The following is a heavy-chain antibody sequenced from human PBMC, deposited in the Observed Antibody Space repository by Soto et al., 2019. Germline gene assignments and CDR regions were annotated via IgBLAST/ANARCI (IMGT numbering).Heavy chain of an antibody. CDR3: AVGLFWSGYYGIPDDY. Sequence: ASVKVSCKASGYTFTSYDINWVRQATGQGLEWMGWMNPNSGNTGYAQKFQGRVTMTRNTSISTAYMELSSLRSEDTAVYYCAVGLFWSGYYGIPDDYWGQGTLVTVSS. CDR1: GYTFTSYD. CDR2: MNPNSGNT. V-gene: IGHV1-8*01. D-gene: IGHD3-3*01. J-gene: IGHJ4*02.